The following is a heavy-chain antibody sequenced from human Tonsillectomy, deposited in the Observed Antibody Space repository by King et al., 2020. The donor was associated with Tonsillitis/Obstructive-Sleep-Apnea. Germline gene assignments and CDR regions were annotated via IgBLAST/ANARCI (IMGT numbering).Heavy chain of an antibody. CDR2: INPKSRGT. CDR3: ARDKGDY. Sequence: QLVQSGAEVKKPGASVKVPCKASGYTFTGSYMHWVRQAPGQGLEWMGWINPKSRGTKYAQKFQGRVSMSRDTTINTTYMELSRLTSDATAVYYCARDKGDYWGQGTLVTVSS. CDR1: GYTFTGSY. V-gene: IGHV1-2*02. J-gene: IGHJ4*02.